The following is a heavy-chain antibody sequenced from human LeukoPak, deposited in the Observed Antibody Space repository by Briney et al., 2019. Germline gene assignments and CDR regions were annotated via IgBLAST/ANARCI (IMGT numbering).Heavy chain of an antibody. CDR3: ARGQSPYYYGSGSYGY. V-gene: IGHV1-8*01. Sequence: ASVKVSCKASGYTFTSYNINWVRQAIGQGLEWMGWMNPNSGNTGYAQKFQGRVSMTSDTSISTAYMELSSLRSEDTAVYYCARGQSPYYYGSGSYGYWGQGTLVTVSS. CDR1: GYTFTSYN. D-gene: IGHD3-10*01. J-gene: IGHJ4*02. CDR2: MNPNSGNT.